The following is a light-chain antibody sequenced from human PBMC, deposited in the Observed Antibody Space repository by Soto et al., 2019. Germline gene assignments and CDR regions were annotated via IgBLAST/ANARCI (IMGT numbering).Light chain of an antibody. CDR3: QQYGSSPWT. Sequence: EIVLTQSPGTLSLYPGERATLSCRASQSVSSSYLAWYQQKPGQAPRLLIYGASSSATGIPDRFSGSGSGTDFTLTISRLEPEDFAVYYCQQYGSSPWTFGQGTKVEIK. V-gene: IGKV3-20*01. CDR2: GAS. CDR1: QSVSSSY. J-gene: IGKJ1*01.